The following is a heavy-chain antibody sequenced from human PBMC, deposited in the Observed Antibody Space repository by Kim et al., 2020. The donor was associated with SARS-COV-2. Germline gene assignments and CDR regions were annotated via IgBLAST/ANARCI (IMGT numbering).Heavy chain of an antibody. J-gene: IGHJ4*02. CDR3: ARDKAAEAGTGY. Sequence: SETLSLTCTVSGGSISSYYWSWIRQPPGKGLEWIGYIHYSGSTNYNPSLKRRVTISVDTSKNQFSLKLSSVTAPDTAVYYCARDKAAEAGTGYWGQGTLV. V-gene: IGHV4-59*13. CDR1: GGSISSYY. D-gene: IGHD6-13*01. CDR2: IHYSGST.